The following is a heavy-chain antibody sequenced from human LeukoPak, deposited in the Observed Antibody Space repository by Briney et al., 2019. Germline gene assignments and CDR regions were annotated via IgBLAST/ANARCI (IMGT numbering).Heavy chain of an antibody. D-gene: IGHD2-2*03. CDR3: ASGYCSSTSPY. CDR1: GFTFSSYW. CDR2: IKQDGSEK. Sequence: TGGSLRLSCAASGFTFSSYWMSWVRQAPGKGLEWVANIKQDGSEKYYVDSVKGRFTISRDNAKNSLYLQMNSLRAEDTAVYYCASGYCSSTSPYWGQGTLVTVSS. J-gene: IGHJ4*02. V-gene: IGHV3-7*01.